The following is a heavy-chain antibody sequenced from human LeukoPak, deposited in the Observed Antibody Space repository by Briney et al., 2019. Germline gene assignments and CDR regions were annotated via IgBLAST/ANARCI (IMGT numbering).Heavy chain of an antibody. V-gene: IGHV3-66*02. CDR3: ARRRMVAALMNWYFDL. CDR2: IYSGGST. D-gene: IGHD2-15*01. Sequence: PGGSLRLSCAASGSTVSSNYMSWVRQAPGKGLDWVSIIYSGGSTFYADSVKGRFTISRDNSKHTLYLQMNSLRAEDTAVYYCARRRMVAALMNWYFDLWGRGTRVTVSS. J-gene: IGHJ2*01. CDR1: GSTVSSNY.